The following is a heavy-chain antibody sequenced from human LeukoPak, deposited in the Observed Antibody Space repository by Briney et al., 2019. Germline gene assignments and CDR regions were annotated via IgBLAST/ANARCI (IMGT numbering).Heavy chain of an antibody. CDR2: IYYSGST. V-gene: IGHV4-59*01. CDR1: GGSISSYY. Sequence: SETLSLTCTVSGGSISSYYWSWIRQPPGKGLEWIWYIYYSGSTHYNPSLKSRVTISVDTSKNQFSLKLSSVTAADTAVYFCARVFGYSGYDSRVGHACDIWGQGTMVTVSS. J-gene: IGHJ3*02. D-gene: IGHD5-12*01. CDR3: ARVFGYSGYDSRVGHACDI.